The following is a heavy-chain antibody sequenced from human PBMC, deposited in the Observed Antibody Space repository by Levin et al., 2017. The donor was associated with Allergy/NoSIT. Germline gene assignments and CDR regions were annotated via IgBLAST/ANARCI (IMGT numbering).Heavy chain of an antibody. CDR1: GGSISSYY. Sequence: SQTLSLTCTVSGGSISSYYWSWIRQPPGKGLEWIGYIYYSGSTNYNPSLKSRVTISVDTSKNQFSLKLSSVTAADTAVYYCAAQSSSWFVEDYWGQGTLVTVSS. V-gene: IGHV4-59*01. CDR2: IYYSGST. J-gene: IGHJ4*02. CDR3: AAQSSSWFVEDY. D-gene: IGHD6-13*01.